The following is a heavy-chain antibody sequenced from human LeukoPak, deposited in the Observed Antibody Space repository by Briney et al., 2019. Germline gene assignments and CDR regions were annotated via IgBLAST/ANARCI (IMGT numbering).Heavy chain of an antibody. V-gene: IGHV3-33*01. CDR2: IWHDGSKT. Sequence: GGSLRLSCVGSGYTFRTYGMHWVRQAPGKGLDWVAVIWHDGSKTLYADSVKGRFTISRDDSKNTLYLQMNSLRVEDTAVYYCARDFGSGYYKFDYWGQGTLVTVSS. J-gene: IGHJ4*02. CDR3: ARDFGSGYYKFDY. CDR1: GYTFRTYG. D-gene: IGHD5-12*01.